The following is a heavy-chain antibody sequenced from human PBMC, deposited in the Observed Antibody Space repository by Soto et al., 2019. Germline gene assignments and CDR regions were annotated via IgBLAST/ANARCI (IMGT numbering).Heavy chain of an antibody. CDR1: GFNFTDYN. CDR2: ISSTGRYI. D-gene: IGHD2-2*01. V-gene: IGHV3-21*01. Sequence: TGGSLRLSCAGSGFNFTDYNMNWVRQAPGKGLEWVSSISSTGRYIYYGDSVRGRITVSRDNGKNSLFLQMNNLGAEDTAVYYCAREKCSSNNCYLVGYYGLDVWGQGXTVTVYS. J-gene: IGHJ6*02. CDR3: AREKCSSNNCYLVGYYGLDV.